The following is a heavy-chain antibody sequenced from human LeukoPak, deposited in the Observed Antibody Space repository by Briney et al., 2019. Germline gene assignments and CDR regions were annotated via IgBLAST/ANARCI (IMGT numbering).Heavy chain of an antibody. CDR1: GGSISSGDYY. J-gene: IGHJ6*02. CDR2: IYYSGST. CDR3: ARDRADYYYYGMDV. Sequence: PSETLSLTCTVSGGSISSGDYYWSWIRQPPGTGLEWIGYIYYSGSTYYNPSLKSRVTISVDTSKNQFSLKLSSVTAADTAVYYCARDRADYYYYGMDVWGQGTTVTVSS. V-gene: IGHV4-30-4*01. D-gene: IGHD3-10*01.